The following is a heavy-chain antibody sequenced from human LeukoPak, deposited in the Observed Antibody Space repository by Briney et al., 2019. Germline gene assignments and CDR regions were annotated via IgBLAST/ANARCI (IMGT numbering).Heavy chain of an antibody. CDR2: IYYSGGT. D-gene: IGHD5-12*01. J-gene: IGHJ6*02. CDR3: ASSEATTTPPPYGMDV. V-gene: IGHV4-31*03. CDR1: GASLSSGGYY. Sequence: SETLSLTCTVSGASLSSGGYYWGWLRQHPGTGREWIGYIYYSGGTFYNPSLKGRVTMSVDMSKNQISLRLSSVTAADTAVYYCASSEATTTPPPYGMDVWGQGTTVTVSS.